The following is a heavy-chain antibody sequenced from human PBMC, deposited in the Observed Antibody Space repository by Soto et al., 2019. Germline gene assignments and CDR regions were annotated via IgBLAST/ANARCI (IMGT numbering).Heavy chain of an antibody. CDR2: ILHDGSNE. V-gene: IGHV3-30*18. CDR3: AKSRDGYSFYFYYGTDV. D-gene: IGHD4-4*01. J-gene: IGHJ6*02. CDR1: GFSFSSYN. Sequence: GGSLRLSCAASGFSFSSYNMHWVRQAPGKGLEWVALILHDGSNEYYADFVKDRFTISRDNSKNTLYLQMKSLRAEDTAVYYCAKSRDGYSFYFYYGTDVWGQGTTVTVSS.